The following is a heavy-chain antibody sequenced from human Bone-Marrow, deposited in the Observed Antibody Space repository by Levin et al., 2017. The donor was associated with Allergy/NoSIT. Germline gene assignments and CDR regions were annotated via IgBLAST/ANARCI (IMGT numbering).Heavy chain of an antibody. Sequence: SQTLSLTCTVSGGSISSRSYFCVWVRQPPGKGLEWIGSVYYTGSTYYNPSLQSRVTISVDTSKNHFSLKLSSVTATDTAVYYCASLSDTPSEYEDYWGQGTLVAVSS. CDR2: VYYTGST. V-gene: IGHV4-39*02. D-gene: IGHD5-18*01. CDR3: ASLSDTPSEYEDY. CDR1: GGSISSRSYF. J-gene: IGHJ4*02.